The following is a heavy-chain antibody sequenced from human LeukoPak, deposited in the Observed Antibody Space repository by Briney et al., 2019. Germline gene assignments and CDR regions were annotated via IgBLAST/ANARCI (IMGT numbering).Heavy chain of an antibody. CDR1: GFTFSSYE. D-gene: IGHD3-10*01. CDR3: ARGLDYYGSGRIMYNWFDP. V-gene: IGHV3-48*03. J-gene: IGHJ5*02. Sequence: GGSLRLSCAASGFTFSSYEMNWVRQAPGKGLEWVSYISSSGSTIYYADSVKGRFTISRDNAKNSLYLQMNSLRAEDTALYYCARGLDYYGSGRIMYNWFDPWGQGTLVTVSS. CDR2: ISSSGSTI.